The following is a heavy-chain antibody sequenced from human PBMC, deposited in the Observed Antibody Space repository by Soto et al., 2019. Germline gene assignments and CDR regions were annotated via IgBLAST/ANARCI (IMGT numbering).Heavy chain of an antibody. V-gene: IGHV2-26*01. D-gene: IGHD3-3*01. J-gene: IGHJ4*02. CDR1: GFSLTTGKMG. CDR3: AHRYDFRTGYYFLSYFDY. Sequence: GSGPTLVNPTETLTLTCTVSGFSLTTGKMGVSWIRQPPGKALEWLAHIFSDNERSYSTSLQGRLTVSKDTSGSQVVLTLTNMDPVDTATYFCAHRYDFRTGYYFLSYFDYWGQGMLVTVSS. CDR2: IFSDNER.